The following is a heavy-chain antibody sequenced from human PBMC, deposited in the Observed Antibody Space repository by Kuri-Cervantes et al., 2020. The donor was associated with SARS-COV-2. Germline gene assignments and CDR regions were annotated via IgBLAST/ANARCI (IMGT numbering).Heavy chain of an antibody. V-gene: IGHV4-38-2*01. J-gene: IGHJ4*02. CDR1: GYSISSGYY. CDR2: INHSGST. CDR3: ARVQLGYCSSTSCHYFDY. Sequence: GSLRLSCAVSGYSISSGYYWGWIRQPPGKGLEWIGEINHSGSTNYNPSLKSRVTISVDTSKNQFSLKLSSVTAADTAVYYCARVQLGYCSSTSCHYFDYWGQGTLVTVSS. D-gene: IGHD2-2*01.